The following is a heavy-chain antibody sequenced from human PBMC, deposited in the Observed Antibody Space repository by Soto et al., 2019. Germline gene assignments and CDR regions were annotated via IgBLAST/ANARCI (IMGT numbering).Heavy chain of an antibody. V-gene: IGHV1-2*02. J-gene: IGHJ6*02. CDR2: INPYTGDT. Sequence: ASVKVSCKASGGTFSSYAISWVRQAPGQGLEWMGWINPYTGDTNYAQDFRGRVTMTRDTSLSTAYMDLSRLRSDDTALYYCARGRYGSYYFAMDVWGQGTTVTVSS. CDR1: GGTFSSYA. D-gene: IGHD1-26*01. CDR3: ARGRYGSYYFAMDV.